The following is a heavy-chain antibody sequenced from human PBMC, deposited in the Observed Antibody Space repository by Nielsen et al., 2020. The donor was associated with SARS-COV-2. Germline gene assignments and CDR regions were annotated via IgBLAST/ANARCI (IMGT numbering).Heavy chain of an antibody. CDR3: ARGNGWGSYFDY. Sequence: GESLKISCAASGLTFSSYAMHWVRQAPGKGLEWVAVISYDGSNKYYADSVKGRFTISRDNSKNTLYLQMNSLRAENTAVYYCARGNGWGSYFDYWGQGTLVTVSS. CDR2: ISYDGSNK. CDR1: GLTFSSYA. J-gene: IGHJ4*02. V-gene: IGHV3-30-3*01. D-gene: IGHD7-27*01.